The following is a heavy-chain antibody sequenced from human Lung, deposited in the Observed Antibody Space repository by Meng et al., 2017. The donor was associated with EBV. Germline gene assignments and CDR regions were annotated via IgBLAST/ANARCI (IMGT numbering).Heavy chain of an antibody. Sequence: GQLQQWGAGPLKPSETLSLTCAVNGGSLSGAYWNRIRQPPGKGLEWIGEIIHGGSPSYNPSLKSRVTISIDTSKNQLSLMLSSVTAADTAVYYCARRPTGIDYWGQGTLVTVSS. V-gene: IGHV4-34*12. CDR1: GGSLSGAY. J-gene: IGHJ4*02. CDR3: ARRPTGIDY. D-gene: IGHD2-8*02. CDR2: IIHGGSP.